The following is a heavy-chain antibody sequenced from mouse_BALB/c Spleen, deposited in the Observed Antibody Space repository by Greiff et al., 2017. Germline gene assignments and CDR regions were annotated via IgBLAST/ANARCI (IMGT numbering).Heavy chain of an antibody. V-gene: IGHV1-14*01. Sequence: EVQLQQSGPELVKPGASVKMSCKASGYTFTSYVMHWVKQKPGQGLEWIGYINPYNDGTKYNEKFKGKATLTSDKSSSTAYMELSSLTSEDSAVYYCARSGDGYPYWYFDVWGAGTTVTVSS. J-gene: IGHJ1*01. CDR3: ARSGDGYPYWYFDV. CDR2: INPYNDGT. D-gene: IGHD2-3*01. CDR1: GYTFTSYV.